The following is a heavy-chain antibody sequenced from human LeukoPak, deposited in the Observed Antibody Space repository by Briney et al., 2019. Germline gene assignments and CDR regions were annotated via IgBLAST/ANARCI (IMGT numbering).Heavy chain of an antibody. CDR2: ISSSGSTI. J-gene: IGHJ4*02. Sequence: QSGGSLRLSCAASGFTFNSYEMNWVRQAPGKGLEWVSYISSSGSTIYYADSVKGRFTISRDNAKNSLYLQMNSLRAEDTAVYYCAKDLGFYSSLDYWGQGTLVTVSS. D-gene: IGHD6-13*01. CDR3: AKDLGFYSSLDY. V-gene: IGHV3-48*03. CDR1: GFTFNSYE.